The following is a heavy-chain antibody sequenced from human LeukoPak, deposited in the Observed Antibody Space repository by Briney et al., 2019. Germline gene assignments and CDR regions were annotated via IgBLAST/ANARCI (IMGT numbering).Heavy chain of an antibody. V-gene: IGHV3-48*03. CDR1: GFTFSSYE. J-gene: IGHJ4*02. Sequence: SGGSLRLSCVGSGFTFSSYEMNWVRQAPRKGLEWVSYISSSGSTIYYADFVKGRFTISRDNAKNSLYLQMNSLRAEDTAVYYCARDFYGSVGYWGQGTLVTVSS. D-gene: IGHD2-15*01. CDR3: ARDFYGSVGY. CDR2: ISSSGSTI.